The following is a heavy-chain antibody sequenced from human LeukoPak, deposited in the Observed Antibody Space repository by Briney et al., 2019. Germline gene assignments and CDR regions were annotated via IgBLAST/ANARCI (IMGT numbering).Heavy chain of an antibody. D-gene: IGHD6-19*01. CDR2: IYYSGST. V-gene: IGHV4-39*07. CDR1: GGSISSSSYY. J-gene: IGHJ4*02. CDR3: ARGRWLVNPVDY. Sequence: PSETLSLTCTVSGGSISSSSYYWGWIRQPPGKGLEWIGSIYYSGSTYYNPSLKSRVTISADTSKNQFSLKLSSVTAADTAVYYCARGRWLVNPVDYWGQGTLVTVSS.